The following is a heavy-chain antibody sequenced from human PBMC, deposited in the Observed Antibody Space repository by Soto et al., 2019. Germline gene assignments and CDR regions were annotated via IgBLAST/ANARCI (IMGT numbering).Heavy chain of an antibody. D-gene: IGHD2-21*01. J-gene: IGHJ4*02. CDR3: ARVALMGVANSPLFLFDI. V-gene: IGHV3-48*03. CDR1: GFNFKIYG. Sequence: GGSLRLSCSASGFNFKIYGMTWVRQAPGKGLEWISDISTLGTTIHYADSVRDRFTISRDNPTNTVYLHLTSLRDEDTAVYYSARVALMGVANSPLFLFDIWGQGTLATVSS. CDR2: ISTLGTTI.